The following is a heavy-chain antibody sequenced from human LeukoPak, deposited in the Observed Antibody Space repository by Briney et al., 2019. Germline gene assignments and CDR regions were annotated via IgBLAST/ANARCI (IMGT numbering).Heavy chain of an antibody. CDR1: GYTFSVFY. CDR3: AREPPESYYFDY. J-gene: IGHJ4*02. CDR2: IKVSGGRT. V-gene: IGHV1-46*01. Sequence: GASVKVSCKASGYTFSVFYVHWVRQAPGQGLEWMGIIKVSGGRTEYAQKFQGRVTMTRDMSTSTVYMELNNLRSEDTAVYYCAREPPESYYFDYWSQGILVTVSS.